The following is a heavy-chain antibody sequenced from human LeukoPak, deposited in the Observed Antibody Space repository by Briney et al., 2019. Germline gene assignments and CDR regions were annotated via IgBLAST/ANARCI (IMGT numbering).Heavy chain of an antibody. Sequence: MSSETLSLTCAVYGGSFSGYYWSWIRQPPGKGLEWIGEINHSGSTNYNPSLKSRVTISVDTSKNQFSLKLSSVTAADTAVYYCARAVAADFAFDIWGQGTMVTVSS. D-gene: IGHD2-15*01. J-gene: IGHJ3*02. CDR2: INHSGST. CDR3: ARAVAADFAFDI. V-gene: IGHV4-34*01. CDR1: GGSFSGYY.